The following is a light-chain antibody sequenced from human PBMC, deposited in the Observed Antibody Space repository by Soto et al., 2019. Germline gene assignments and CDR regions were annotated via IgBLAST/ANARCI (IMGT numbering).Light chain of an antibody. CDR3: QQGNSFPLT. J-gene: IGKJ4*01. CDR1: QDISTW. Sequence: IQMTQSPSSVSASVGARVTITCRASQDISTWLAWFQQKPGEAPRFLIYSASTLHSGVPSRFSGSGSGTDFTLTISSLQPGDFATYYCQQGNSFPLTFGGGTKVEIK. CDR2: SAS. V-gene: IGKV1-12*01.